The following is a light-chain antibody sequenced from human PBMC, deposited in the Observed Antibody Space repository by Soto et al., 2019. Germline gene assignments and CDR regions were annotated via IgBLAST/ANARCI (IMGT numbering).Light chain of an antibody. J-gene: IGKJ1*01. CDR1: QDIRND. CDR2: AAS. Sequence: IHMTQSPSSLSASLGDRATITCRASQDIRNDLGWYQQKPGKAPKLLIYAASSLQSGVPSRFSGSGSGTEFTLTISSLQPDDFATYYRQQYNSYSFGQGTKVDIK. CDR3: QQYNSYS. V-gene: IGKV1-17*01.